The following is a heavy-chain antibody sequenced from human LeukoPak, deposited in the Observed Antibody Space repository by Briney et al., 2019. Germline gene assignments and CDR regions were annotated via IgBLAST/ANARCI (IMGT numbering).Heavy chain of an antibody. CDR2: INHSGST. CDR3: ATGAAPYHCSGGSCYSYYYYYMDV. Sequence: SETLSLTCAVYGGSFSGYYWSWIRQPPGKGLEWIGEINHSGSTNYNPSLKSRVTISVDTSKNQFSLKLSSVTAADTAVYYCATGAAPYHCSGGSCYSYYYYYMDVWGKGTTVTVSS. J-gene: IGHJ6*03. V-gene: IGHV4-34*01. CDR1: GGSFSGYY. D-gene: IGHD2-15*01.